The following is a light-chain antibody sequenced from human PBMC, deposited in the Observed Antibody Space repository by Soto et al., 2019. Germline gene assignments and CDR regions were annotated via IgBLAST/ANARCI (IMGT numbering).Light chain of an antibody. V-gene: IGLV1-44*01. CDR1: SSNIGSHT. CDR3: AAWDDSLTTVA. Sequence: QPVLTRPPSASGTPGQRVTISCSGSSSNIGSHTVNWYQHLPGTAPKVLIYGNNQRPSGVPDRFSGSKSGTSASLAIGGLQSEDEADYYCAAWDDSLTTVAFGGGTKLTVL. J-gene: IGLJ2*01. CDR2: GNN.